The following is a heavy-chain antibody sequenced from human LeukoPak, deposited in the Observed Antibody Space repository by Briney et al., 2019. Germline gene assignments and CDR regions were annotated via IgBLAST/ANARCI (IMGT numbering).Heavy chain of an antibody. CDR3: ARVDDFWSGYRY. CDR2: ISSSSSAI. J-gene: IGHJ4*02. V-gene: IGHV3-48*02. CDR1: GFTFSSYS. Sequence: GGSLRLSCAASGFTFSSYSMNWVRQAPGKGLEWVSYISSSSSAIYYADSVKGRFTISRDNAKNSLYLQMNSLRDEDTAVYYCARVDDFWSGYRYWGQGTLVTVSS. D-gene: IGHD3-3*01.